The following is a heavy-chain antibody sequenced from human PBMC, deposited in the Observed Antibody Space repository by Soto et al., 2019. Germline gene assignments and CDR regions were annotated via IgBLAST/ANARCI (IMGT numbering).Heavy chain of an antibody. J-gene: IGHJ4*02. Sequence: GGSLRLSCAASGFTISSYAMSWVRQTPGKGLEWVSTISGSGDTTYYADSVKGRFTISRDNSKNTLYLQMNSLRAEDTAVYYCAKPPVTAIKLHFDYWGQGTLVTVSS. CDR1: GFTISSYA. D-gene: IGHD2-21*02. CDR2: ISGSGDTT. CDR3: AKPPVTAIKLHFDY. V-gene: IGHV3-23*01.